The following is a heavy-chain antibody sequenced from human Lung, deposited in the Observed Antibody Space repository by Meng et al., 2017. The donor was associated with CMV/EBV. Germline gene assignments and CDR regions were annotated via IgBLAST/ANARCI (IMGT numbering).Heavy chain of an antibody. D-gene: IGHD5-18*01. Sequence: GESLKISCAASGFIFSSYGMHWVRQAPGKGLEWVAFIRYDGSKEYYVDFVKGRFTISRDNSKNTLYLQMHSLRPGDTAVYYCAKERIRYKYGSEKIDYWGQGXLVTVSS. CDR1: GFIFSSYG. CDR2: IRYDGSKE. J-gene: IGHJ4*02. CDR3: AKERIRYKYGSEKIDY. V-gene: IGHV3-30*02.